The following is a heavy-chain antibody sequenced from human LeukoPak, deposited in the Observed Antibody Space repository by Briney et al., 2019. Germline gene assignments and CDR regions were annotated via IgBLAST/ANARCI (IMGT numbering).Heavy chain of an antibody. CDR2: IYTSGST. CDR3: ARHSELGILGYYYYGMDV. V-gene: IGHV4-4*07. Sequence: SETLSLTCTVSGGSISSYYWSWIRQPAGKGLEWIGRIYTSGSTNYNPSLKSRVTMSVDTSKNQFSLKLSSVTAADTAVYYCARHSELGILGYYYYGMDVWGQGTTVTVSS. CDR1: GGSISSYY. D-gene: IGHD7-27*01. J-gene: IGHJ6*02.